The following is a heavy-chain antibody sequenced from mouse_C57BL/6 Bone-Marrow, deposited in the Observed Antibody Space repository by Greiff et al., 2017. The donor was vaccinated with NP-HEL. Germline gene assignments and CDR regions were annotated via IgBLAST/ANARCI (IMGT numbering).Heavy chain of an antibody. CDR3: ASALTGLIDY. CDR2: INPSSGYT. J-gene: IGHJ2*01. CDR1: GFTFTSYT. D-gene: IGHD4-1*01. V-gene: IGHV1-4*01. Sequence: QVQLQQSGAELARPGASVKMSCKASGFTFTSYTMHWVKQRPGQGLEWIGYINPSSGYTKYNQKFKDKATLTADKSSSTAYMQLSSLTSEDSAVYYCASALTGLIDYWGQGTTLTVSS.